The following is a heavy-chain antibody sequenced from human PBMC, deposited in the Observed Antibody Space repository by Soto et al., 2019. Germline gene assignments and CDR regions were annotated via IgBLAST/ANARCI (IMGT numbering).Heavy chain of an antibody. J-gene: IGHJ4*02. CDR1: GFTFDDYG. V-gene: IGHV3-7*05. D-gene: IGHD6-6*01. Sequence: GGSLRLSCAASGFTFDDYGMSWVRQAPGKGLEWVANIKQDGSEKYYVDSVKGRFTISRDNTKNSLYLQMNSLRAEDTAVYYCARVAARFLGWDYWGQGTLVTVSS. CDR2: IKQDGSEK. CDR3: ARVAARFLGWDY.